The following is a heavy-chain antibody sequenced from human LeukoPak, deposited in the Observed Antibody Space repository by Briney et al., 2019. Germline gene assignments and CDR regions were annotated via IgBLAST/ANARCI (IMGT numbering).Heavy chain of an antibody. D-gene: IGHD6-19*01. Sequence: GGSLRLSCAASGFDFSDHGMHWVRQAPGKGLEWVAVISRHGSTKIYAASVKGRFTISRDNSKNTMYLQMDSLRPEDTAVYFCAKEYSSGWSYWYFDLWGRGTLVTVSP. CDR1: GFDFSDHG. V-gene: IGHV3-30*18. J-gene: IGHJ2*01. CDR3: AKEYSSGWSYWYFDL. CDR2: ISRHGSTK.